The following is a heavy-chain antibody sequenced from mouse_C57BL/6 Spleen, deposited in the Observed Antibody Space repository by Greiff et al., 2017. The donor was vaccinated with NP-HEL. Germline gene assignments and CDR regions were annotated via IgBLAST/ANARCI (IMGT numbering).Heavy chain of an antibody. CDR2: INPGSGGT. V-gene: IGHV1-54*01. J-gene: IGHJ3*01. CDR3: ARDFSITTVVATRFGY. Sequence: QVQLQQSGAELVRPGTSVKVSCKASGYAFTNYLIEWVKQRPGQGLEWIGVINPGSGGTNYNEKFEGKATLTADKSSSTAYMQLSSLTSEDSAVYFCARDFSITTVVATRFGYWGQGTLVTVSA. D-gene: IGHD1-1*01. CDR1: GYAFTNYL.